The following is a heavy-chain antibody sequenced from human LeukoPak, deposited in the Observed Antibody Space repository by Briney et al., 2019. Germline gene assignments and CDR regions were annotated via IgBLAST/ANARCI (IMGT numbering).Heavy chain of an antibody. D-gene: IGHD3-3*02. Sequence: SETLSLTCTVSGGSISSGDYYWSWIRQPPGKGLEWIGYINYSGSTYYNPSLKSRVTISVDTSRNQFSLKLTSVTAADTAVYYCARRINDALDIWGQGTMVTVTS. V-gene: IGHV4-30-4*02. CDR1: GGSISSGDYY. CDR2: INYSGST. J-gene: IGHJ3*02. CDR3: ARRINDALDI.